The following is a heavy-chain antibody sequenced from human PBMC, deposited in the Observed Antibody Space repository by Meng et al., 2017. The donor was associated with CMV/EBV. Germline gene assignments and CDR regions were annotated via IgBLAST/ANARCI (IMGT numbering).Heavy chain of an antibody. CDR2: IGTAGDT. D-gene: IGHD3-16*01. CDR1: GFTFSSYD. CDR3: TGFGVTGLDYYYYGMDV. J-gene: IGHJ6*02. V-gene: IGHV3-13*01. Sequence: GESLKISCAASGFTFSSYDMHWVRQATGKGLEWVSAIGTAGDTYYPGSVKGRFTISRENAKNSLYLQMNSLRAGDTAVYYCTGFGVTGLDYYYYGMDVWGQGTTVTVSS.